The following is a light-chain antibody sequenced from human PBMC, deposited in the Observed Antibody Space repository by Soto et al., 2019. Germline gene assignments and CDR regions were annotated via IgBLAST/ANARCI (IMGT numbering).Light chain of an antibody. J-gene: IGKJ2*01. CDR2: GAS. V-gene: IGKV3-20*01. Sequence: EILLTQSPGTLSLSPGQRATLSCRASESISRDYLAWYQQRLGQAPRLLIYGASSGATGIPDRFSGSGSGTDFTLTISRLEPEDFAIYYCQQYVTSPYIFGQGTKLEIK. CDR1: ESISRDY. CDR3: QQYVTSPYI.